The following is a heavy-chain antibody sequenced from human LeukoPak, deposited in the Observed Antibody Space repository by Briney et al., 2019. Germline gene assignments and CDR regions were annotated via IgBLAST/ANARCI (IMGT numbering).Heavy chain of an antibody. CDR1: GYTFTSYD. CDR3: ARNVLRYFDWYLYYYDSSGYYYFDY. Sequence: ASVKVSCKASGYTFTSYDINWVRQATGQGLEWMGWMNPNSGNTGYAQKFQGRVTMTRNTSISTAYMELSSLRSEDTAVYYCARNVLRYFDWYLYYYDSSGYYYFDYWGQGTLVTVSS. V-gene: IGHV1-8*01. CDR2: MNPNSGNT. D-gene: IGHD3-22*01. J-gene: IGHJ4*02.